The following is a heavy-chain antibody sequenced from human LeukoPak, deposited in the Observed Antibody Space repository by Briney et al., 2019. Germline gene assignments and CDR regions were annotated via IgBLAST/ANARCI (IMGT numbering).Heavy chain of an antibody. CDR1: GFTFSNYG. J-gene: IGHJ4*02. Sequence: AGGSLRLSCAASGFTFSNYGMNWVRQAPGKGLEWVSDISGSGVSTYYADSVKGRFIISRGNFKNTLYLQMNSLRAEDTAIYYCAKELPTYSTMVRGAPYYFDYWGQGTLVTVSS. V-gene: IGHV3-23*01. D-gene: IGHD3-10*01. CDR2: ISGSGVST. CDR3: AKELPTYSTMVRGAPYYFDY.